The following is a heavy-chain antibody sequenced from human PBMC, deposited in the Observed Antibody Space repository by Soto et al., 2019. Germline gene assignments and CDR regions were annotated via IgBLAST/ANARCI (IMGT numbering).Heavy chain of an antibody. CDR3: ARFRARYYYDHEGPPPDY. CDR1: GFTFSSYG. V-gene: IGHV3-33*01. Sequence: GGSLRLSCAASGFTFSSYGMHWVRQATGKGLEWVAVIWYDGSNKYYADSVKGRFTISRDNSKNTLYLQMNSLRAEDTAVYYCARFRARYYYDHEGPPPDYWGQGTLVTVSS. J-gene: IGHJ4*02. CDR2: IWYDGSNK. D-gene: IGHD3-22*01.